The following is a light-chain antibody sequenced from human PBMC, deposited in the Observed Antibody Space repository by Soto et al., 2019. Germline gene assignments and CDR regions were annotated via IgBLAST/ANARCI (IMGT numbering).Light chain of an antibody. CDR3: QSYDSTLSARYV. V-gene: IGLV1-40*01. J-gene: IGLJ1*01. CDR2: GNT. CDR1: SSNIGSSFD. Sequence: QSVLTQPPSVSGAPGQRVTISCTGSSSNIGSSFDVHWYQHLPGTAPKLLIYGNTNRPSGVPDRFSGSKSGNSASLAITGLQAEDEADYYCQSYDSTLSARYVFGTGTKLTVL.